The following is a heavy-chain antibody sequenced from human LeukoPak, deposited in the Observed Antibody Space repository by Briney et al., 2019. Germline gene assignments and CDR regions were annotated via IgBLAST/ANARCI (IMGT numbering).Heavy chain of an antibody. CDR2: IYPGDSDT. D-gene: IGHD2-2*01. J-gene: IGHJ4*02. CDR3: ARSLYCSSTSCYYFDY. V-gene: IGHV5-51*01. CDR1: GYSFTSYW. Sequence: GESLKISCKSSGYSFTSYWSGWVRQMPGKGLEWMGIIYPGDSDTRYSPSFQGQVTISADKSISTAYLQWSSLKASDTAMYYCARSLYCSSTSCYYFDYWGQGTLVTVSS.